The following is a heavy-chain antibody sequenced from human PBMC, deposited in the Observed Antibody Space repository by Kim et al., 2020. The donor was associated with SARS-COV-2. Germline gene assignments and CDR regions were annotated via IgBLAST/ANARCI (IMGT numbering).Heavy chain of an antibody. CDR1: GFTFSSYA. D-gene: IGHD3-22*01. CDR3: VKGPWYYYDSSSVY. J-gene: IGHJ4*02. Sequence: GGSLRLSCSASGFTFSSYAMHWVRQAPGKGLEYVSAISSNGGSTYYADSVKGRFTISRDNSKNTLYLQMSSLRAEDTAVYYCVKGPWYYYDSSSVYWGQGTLVTVSS. CDR2: ISSNGGST. V-gene: IGHV3-64D*06.